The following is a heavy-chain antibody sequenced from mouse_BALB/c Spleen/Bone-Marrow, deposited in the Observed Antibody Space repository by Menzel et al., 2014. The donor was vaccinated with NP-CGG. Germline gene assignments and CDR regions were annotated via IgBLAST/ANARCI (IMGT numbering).Heavy chain of an antibody. V-gene: IGHV1-87*01. CDR1: GYTFTSYW. D-gene: IGHD2-4*01. CDR3: ARRGSDYENAMDY. CDR2: IYPGDGDT. J-gene: IGHJ4*01. Sequence: QVQLQQPGAELARPGASVKLSCKAAGYTFTSYWMQWVERRPGQGLEWIGAIYPGDGDTRYSQKFKEKATLTADKSSSTAYIQLSSLASEDSAVYYCARRGSDYENAMDYWGQGTSVIVSS.